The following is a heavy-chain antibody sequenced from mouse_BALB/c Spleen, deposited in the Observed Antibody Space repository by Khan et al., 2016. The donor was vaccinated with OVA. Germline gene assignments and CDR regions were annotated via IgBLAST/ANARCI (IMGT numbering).Heavy chain of an antibody. CDR2: IWAGGST. Sequence: QMQLEESGPGLVAPSQSLSITCTVTGFSLTSYAIHWIRQPPGKGLEWLGVIWAGGSTNYNSALMSRLSISKDNSKSQLFLKMNSLQTHDTATYYCARNREPDYFDYWGQGTTLTVSS. J-gene: IGHJ2*01. V-gene: IGHV2-9*02. CDR1: GFSLTSYA. CDR3: ARNREPDYFDY.